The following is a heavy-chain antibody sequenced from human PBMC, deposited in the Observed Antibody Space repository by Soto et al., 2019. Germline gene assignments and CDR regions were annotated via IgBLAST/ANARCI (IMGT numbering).Heavy chain of an antibody. J-gene: IGHJ4*02. Sequence: QVQLVQSGAEVKKPGASVKVSCKASGFTFINYYMHWVRQAPGQGLEWMGKIDPSGGTTTYAQNFHARLTMTRDTSTNTVYMELRSLTSEDTAVYYCGRSAVAGLWGQGTLVTVSS. V-gene: IGHV1-46*03. D-gene: IGHD6-19*01. CDR3: GRSAVAGL. CDR2: IDPSGGTT. CDR1: GFTFINYY.